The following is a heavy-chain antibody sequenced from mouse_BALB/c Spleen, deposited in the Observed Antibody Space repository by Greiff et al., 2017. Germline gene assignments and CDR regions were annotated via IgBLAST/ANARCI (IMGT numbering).Heavy chain of an antibody. J-gene: IGHJ2*01. Sequence: EVKVVESGGGLVKPGGSLKLSCAASGFTFSDYYMYWVRQTPEKRLEWVATISDGGSYTYYPDSVKGRFTISRDNAKNNLYLQMSSLKSEDTAMYYCARGLRYYFDYWGQGTTLTVSS. CDR3: ARGLRYYFDY. CDR1: GFTFSDYY. V-gene: IGHV5-4*02. CDR2: ISDGGSYT. D-gene: IGHD1-1*01.